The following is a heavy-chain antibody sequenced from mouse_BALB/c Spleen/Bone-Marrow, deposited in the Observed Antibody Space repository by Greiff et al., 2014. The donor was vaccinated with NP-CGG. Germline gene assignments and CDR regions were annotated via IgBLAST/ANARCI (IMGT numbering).Heavy chain of an antibody. CDR2: INPSTGYT. CDR1: GYTSTSYW. V-gene: IGHV1-7*01. Sequence: VQLQQSGAELAKPGASVKMSCKASGYTSTSYWMHWVKQRPGQGLEWIGYINPSTGYTEYNQKFKDTLTADKSSSTAYMQLSSLTSEDSAVYYCARRGDYWGQGTTLTVSS. CDR3: ARRGDY. J-gene: IGHJ2*01.